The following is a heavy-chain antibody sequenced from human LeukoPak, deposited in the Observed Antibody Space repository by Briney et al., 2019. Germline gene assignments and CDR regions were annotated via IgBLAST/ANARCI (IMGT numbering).Heavy chain of an antibody. CDR2: VSAYNGKT. CDR3: RRFYSNFGDY. V-gene: IGHV1-18*01. D-gene: IGHD4-11*01. CDR1: NYSFISYG. J-gene: IGHJ4*02. Sequence: ASVTVSCTASNYSFISYGIGWARQAPGQGLEWMGWVSAYNGKTNYAERFRGRVTMTADTSTATGYRELTGLTSDDTAVYYCRRFYSNFGDYWGQGTRVAVSS.